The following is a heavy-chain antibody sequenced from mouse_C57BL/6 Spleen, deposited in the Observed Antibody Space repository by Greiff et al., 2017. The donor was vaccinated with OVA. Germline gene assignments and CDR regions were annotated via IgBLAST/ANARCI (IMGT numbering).Heavy chain of an antibody. J-gene: IGHJ4*01. Sequence: EVHLVESGGGLVKPGGSLKLSCAASGFTFSSYAMSWVRQTPEKRLEWVATISDGGSYTYYPDNVKGRFTISRDNAKNNLYLQMSHLKSEDTAMYYCASSMVTTWGYYARDYWGQGTSVTVSS. CDR3: ASSMVTTWGYYARDY. V-gene: IGHV5-4*01. CDR1: GFTFSSYA. D-gene: IGHD2-2*01. CDR2: ISDGGSYT.